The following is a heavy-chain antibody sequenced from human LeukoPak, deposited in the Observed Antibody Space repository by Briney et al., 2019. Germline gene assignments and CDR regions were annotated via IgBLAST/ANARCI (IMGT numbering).Heavy chain of an antibody. Sequence: ASVKVSCKASGYTFTGYYMHWVRQAPGQGLEWMGWINPNSGGTNYAQKFQGWVTMTRDTSISTAYMELSRLRSDDTAVYYCARGGGSYSSSWYMGYWGQGTLVTVPS. D-gene: IGHD6-13*01. J-gene: IGHJ4*02. V-gene: IGHV1-2*04. CDR2: INPNSGGT. CDR3: ARGGGSYSSSWYMGY. CDR1: GYTFTGYY.